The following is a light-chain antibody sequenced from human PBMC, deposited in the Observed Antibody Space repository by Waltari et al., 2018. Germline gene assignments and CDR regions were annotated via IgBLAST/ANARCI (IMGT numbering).Light chain of an antibody. CDR1: QDISNY. CDR2: DAS. J-gene: IGKJ3*01. V-gene: IGKV1-33*01. CDR3: QQYDNLIFT. Sequence: DIQMTQSPSYLSASVGDRVTITCQASQDISNYLNWYQQKPGKAPKLLIYDASNLETGVPSRFSGSRSGTDFTFTISSLQPEDIATYYCQQYDNLIFTFGPGTKVDIK.